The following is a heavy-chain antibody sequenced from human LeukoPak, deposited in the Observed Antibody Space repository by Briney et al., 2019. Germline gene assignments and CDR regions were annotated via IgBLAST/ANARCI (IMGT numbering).Heavy chain of an antibody. CDR2: ISYDGSNK. J-gene: IGHJ4*02. CDR3: AKELDYYGSGPFDY. CDR1: GFTFSSYG. V-gene: IGHV3-30*18. Sequence: PGRSLRLSCAASGFTFSSYGMHWVRQAPGKGQEWVAVISYDGSNKYYADSVKGRFTISRDNSKNTLYLLINSLRAEDTAVYYCAKELDYYGSGPFDYWGQGTLVTVSS. D-gene: IGHD3-10*01.